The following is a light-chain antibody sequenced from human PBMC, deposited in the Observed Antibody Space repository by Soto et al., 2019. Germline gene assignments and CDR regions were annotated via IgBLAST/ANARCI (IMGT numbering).Light chain of an antibody. CDR1: QSVSSN. CDR2: GAS. V-gene: IGKV3-15*01. J-gene: IGKJ1*01. Sequence: EIVMTQSPATLSVSPGERATLSCRASQSVSSNLAWYQQKPGQAPRLLIYGASTRATGIPARFSGSGSGTEFTLTISTLKSEDLAFYYCQQYNNWPKTFGQGTKV. CDR3: QQYNNWPKT.